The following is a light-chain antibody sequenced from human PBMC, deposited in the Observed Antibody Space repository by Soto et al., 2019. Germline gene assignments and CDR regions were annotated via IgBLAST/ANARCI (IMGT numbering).Light chain of an antibody. J-gene: IGKJ2*03. CDR3: QQYANLYS. V-gene: IGKV1-33*01. Sequence: DIQMTQSPSSLSASVGDRVTITCQASQDISYYLNWYQHKPGKAPKLLISDASYLETGVPSRFSGGGSGSDFTFTISSLQPEDFATYHCQQYANLYSFGQGTKLDIK. CDR2: DAS. CDR1: QDISYY.